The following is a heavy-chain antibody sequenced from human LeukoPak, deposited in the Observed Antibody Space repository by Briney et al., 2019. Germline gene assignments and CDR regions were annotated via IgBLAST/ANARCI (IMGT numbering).Heavy chain of an antibody. D-gene: IGHD2-2*01. CDR3: ARLPAATPNYYYYGMDV. CDR2: IYPGDSDT. CDR1: GYSFTSYW. V-gene: IGHV5-51*01. Sequence: GESLKISCKGSGYSFTSYWIGWVRQMPGKGLEWMGIIYPGDSDTRYSPSFQGQVAISADKSISTAYLQWSSLKASDTAMYYCARLPAATPNYYYYGMDVWGQGTTVTVSS. J-gene: IGHJ6*02.